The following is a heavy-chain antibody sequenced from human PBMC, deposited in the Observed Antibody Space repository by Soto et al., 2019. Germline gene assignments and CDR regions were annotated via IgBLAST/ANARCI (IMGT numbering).Heavy chain of an antibody. J-gene: IGHJ4*02. CDR1: GYPLRSYD. V-gene: IGHV1-8*01. D-gene: IGHD6-13*01. CDR3: ARAGRGLTQLVLAY. Sequence: ASVKVSCKASGYPLRSYDINLVRQATGQGLEWMGWMNPNSGNTGYAQKFQGRVTMTRNTSISTAYMELSSLRSEDTAVYYCARAGRGLTQLVLAYWGQGTMVTVSS. CDR2: MNPNSGNT.